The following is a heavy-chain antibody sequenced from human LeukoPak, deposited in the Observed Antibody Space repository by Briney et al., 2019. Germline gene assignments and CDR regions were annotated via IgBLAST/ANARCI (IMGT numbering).Heavy chain of an antibody. CDR3: ARDQEGFDY. CDR2: IYPRDGST. V-gene: IGHV1-46*01. Sequence: AAVKVSCKTSGYTFTSNYIHWVRQAPGQGLEWMGMIYPRDGSTSYAQKFQGRVTVTRDASTSTVHMELSGLRSEDTAVYYCARDQEGFDYWGQGTLVTVSS. J-gene: IGHJ4*02. CDR1: GYTFTSNY.